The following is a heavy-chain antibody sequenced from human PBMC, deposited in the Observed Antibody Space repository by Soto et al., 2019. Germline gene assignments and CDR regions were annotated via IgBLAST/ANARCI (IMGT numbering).Heavy chain of an antibody. V-gene: IGHV3-11*01. D-gene: IGHD5-12*01. CDR3: ARDHNRRDGYNFDS. J-gene: IGHJ4*02. Sequence: SLRLSCAASGFIFTDYSMTWIRQAPGKGLEWVSYISNGDETTQYADSVKGRFTVSSDNAKKVLFLQMSSLRVDDTAVYYCARDHNRRDGYNFDSWGRGALVTASS. CDR1: GFIFTDYS. CDR2: ISNGDETT.